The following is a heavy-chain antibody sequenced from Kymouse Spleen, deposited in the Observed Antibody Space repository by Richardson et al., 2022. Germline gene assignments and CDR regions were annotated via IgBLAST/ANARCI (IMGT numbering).Heavy chain of an antibody. V-gene: IGHV3-9*01. CDR1: GFTFDDYA. D-gene: IGHD6-6*01. CDR2: ISWNSGSI. Sequence: EVQLVESGGGLVQPGRSLRLSCAASGFTFDDYAMHWVRQAPGKGLEWVSGISWNSGSIGYADSVKGRFTISRDNAKNSLYLQMNSLRAEDTALYYCAKDTRIAARRGAFDYWGQGTLVTVSS. CDR3: AKDTRIAARRGAFDY. J-gene: IGHJ4*02.